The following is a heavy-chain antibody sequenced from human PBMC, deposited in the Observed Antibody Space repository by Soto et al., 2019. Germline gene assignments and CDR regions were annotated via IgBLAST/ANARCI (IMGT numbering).Heavy chain of an antibody. CDR3: ASGGDYFDY. D-gene: IGHD3-16*01. V-gene: IGHV3-33*01. CDR1: GFTFSSYG. J-gene: IGHJ4*02. Sequence: QVQLVESGGGVVQPGMSLRLSCAASGFTFSSYGMHWVRQAPGKGLEWVALIWYDGSNKYYADSVKGRFTISRDNSRDTLYLQMRSLRAEDTAVYYCASGGDYFDYWGQGTLVTVSS. CDR2: IWYDGSNK.